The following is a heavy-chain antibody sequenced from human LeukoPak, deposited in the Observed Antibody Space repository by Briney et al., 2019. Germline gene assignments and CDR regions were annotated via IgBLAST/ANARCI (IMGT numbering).Heavy chain of an antibody. V-gene: IGHV3-23*01. CDR2: ISGSGGST. Sequence: GGSLRLSCAASGFTFSSYWMSWVRQTPGKGLEWVSAISGSGGSTYYADSVKGRFTISRDNSKNTLYLQMNSLRAEDTAVYYCAKAPKPYSPYYFDYWGQGTLVTVSS. CDR1: GFTFSSYW. J-gene: IGHJ4*02. CDR3: AKAPKPYSPYYFDY. D-gene: IGHD1-26*01.